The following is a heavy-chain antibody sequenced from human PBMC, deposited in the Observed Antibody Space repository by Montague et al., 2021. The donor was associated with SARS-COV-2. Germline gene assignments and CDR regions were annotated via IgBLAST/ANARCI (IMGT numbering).Heavy chain of an antibody. CDR1: GGSISSGSYY. V-gene: IGHV4-61*02. D-gene: IGHD1-1*01. CDR3: ARAQNTCFIANCVNYFEV. J-gene: IGHJ4*02. Sequence: TLSLTCTVSGGSISSGSYYWSWIRQPAGKGLEWIGRIYTSGSTNYNPSLKSRVTLSLDTPKNHFSLKLSSVTAADTAVYYCARAQNTCFIANCVNYFEVWGLGALVTVSS. CDR2: IYTSGST.